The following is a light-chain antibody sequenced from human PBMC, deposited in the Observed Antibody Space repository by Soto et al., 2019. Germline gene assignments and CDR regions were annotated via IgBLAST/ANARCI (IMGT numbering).Light chain of an antibody. CDR1: PSVSSY. CDR3: QQRSNWPLT. V-gene: IGKV3-11*01. Sequence: ETVLTQSPATLSLSPGERATLSCRASPSVSSYLAWYQQKPGQAPRLLIYDASNRATGIPARFSGSGSGTDFTLTISSLEPADFAVYYCQQRSNWPLTFGGGTKVDIK. CDR2: DAS. J-gene: IGKJ4*01.